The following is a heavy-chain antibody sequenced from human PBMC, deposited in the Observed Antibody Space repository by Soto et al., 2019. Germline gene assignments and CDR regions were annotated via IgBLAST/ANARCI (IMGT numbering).Heavy chain of an antibody. D-gene: IGHD3-10*01. CDR1: GFTFDDYA. CDR2: ISWNSGSI. J-gene: IGHJ4*02. Sequence: GGSLRLSCAASGFTFDDYAMHWVRQAPGKGLEWVSGISWNSGSIGYADSVKGRFTISRDNAKNSLYLQMNSLRAEDTALYYCAKDSNYYGSGSYYSNYFDYWGQGTLVTVSS. V-gene: IGHV3-9*01. CDR3: AKDSNYYGSGSYYSNYFDY.